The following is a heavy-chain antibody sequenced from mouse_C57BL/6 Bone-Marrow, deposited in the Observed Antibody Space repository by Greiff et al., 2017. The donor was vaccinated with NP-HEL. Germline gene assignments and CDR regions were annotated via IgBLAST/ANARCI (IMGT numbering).Heavy chain of an antibody. CDR2: IYPRSGNT. V-gene: IGHV1-81*01. CDR3: ARGRRFMTTVPYFDY. Sequence: QVHVKQSGAELARPGASVKLSCKASGYTFTSYGISWVKQRTGQGLEWIGEIYPRSGNTYYNEKFKGKATLTADKSSSTAYMELRSLTSDDSAVYFCARGRRFMTTVPYFDYWGQGTTLTVSS. CDR1: GYTFTSYG. D-gene: IGHD1-1*01. J-gene: IGHJ2*01.